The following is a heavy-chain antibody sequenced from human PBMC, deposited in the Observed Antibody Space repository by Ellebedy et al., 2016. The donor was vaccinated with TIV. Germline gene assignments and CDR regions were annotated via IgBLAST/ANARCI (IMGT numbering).Heavy chain of an antibody. CDR2: IYSSGGT. CDR3: AGGISVAGTSLGF. CDR1: GFTFSSYW. V-gene: IGHV3-53*01. Sequence: GESLKISCAASGFTFSSYWMSWVRQAPGRGPEWVSTIYSSGGTYYAGSVKGRFTISRDNSKNTLYLQMNSLRAEDTAVYYCAGGISVAGTSLGFWGQGTLVTVSS. J-gene: IGHJ4*02. D-gene: IGHD6-19*01.